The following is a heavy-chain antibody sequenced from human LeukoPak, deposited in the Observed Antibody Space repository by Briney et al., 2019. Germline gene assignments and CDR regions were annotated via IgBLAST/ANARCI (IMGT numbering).Heavy chain of an antibody. V-gene: IGHV1-2*02. CDR1: GYTLTELS. Sequence: ASVKVSCKVSGYTLTELSMHWVRQAPGQGLEWMGWINPNSGGTNYAQKFQGRVTMTRDTSISTAYMELSRLRSDDTAVYYCAGDSSGTDAFDIWGQGTMVTVSS. D-gene: IGHD3-22*01. CDR3: AGDSSGTDAFDI. J-gene: IGHJ3*02. CDR2: INPNSGGT.